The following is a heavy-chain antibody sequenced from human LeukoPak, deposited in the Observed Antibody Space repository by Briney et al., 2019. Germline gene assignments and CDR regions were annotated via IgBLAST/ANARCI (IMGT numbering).Heavy chain of an antibody. CDR3: ARLSVYSSTWLAYYMDV. D-gene: IGHD6-13*01. CDR2: IKHDGSVK. Sequence: GGSLRLSCAASGFTASLYWMTWVRQAPGKGLEWVANIKHDGSVKHYVDSVKGRFTISRDNAKNSVYLQMSSLRAEDTAAYYCARLSVYSSTWLAYYMDVWGKGTTVTVSS. CDR1: GFTASLYW. V-gene: IGHV3-7*01. J-gene: IGHJ6*03.